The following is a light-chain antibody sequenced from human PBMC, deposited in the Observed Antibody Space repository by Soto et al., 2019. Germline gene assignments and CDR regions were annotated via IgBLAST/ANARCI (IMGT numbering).Light chain of an antibody. V-gene: IGKV3-11*01. CDR1: QSVRSS. CDR2: DAS. CDR3: QQRSNWVIFT. Sequence: EIVLTQSPATLSLSPGERATLSCRASQSVRSSLAWYQQKPGQPPRLLIYDASNRATGIPARFSGSGSGTDFTITISGVEPEDFAVYYCQQRSNWVIFTYGPGTKVDLK. J-gene: IGKJ3*01.